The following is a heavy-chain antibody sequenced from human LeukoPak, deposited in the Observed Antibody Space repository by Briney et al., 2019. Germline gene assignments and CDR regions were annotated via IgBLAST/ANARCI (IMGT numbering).Heavy chain of an antibody. J-gene: IGHJ4*02. D-gene: IGHD3-3*01. CDR3: AKDVYYYDFWSGYSLDY. CDR2: ISSNGGST. Sequence: PGGSLRLSCAASGFTFSSYAMHWVRQAPGKGLEYVSAISSNGGSTYYANSVKGRFTISRDNSKNTLYLQMNSLRAEDTAVYYCAKDVYYYDFWSGYSLDYWGQGTLVTVSS. V-gene: IGHV3-64*01. CDR1: GFTFSSYA.